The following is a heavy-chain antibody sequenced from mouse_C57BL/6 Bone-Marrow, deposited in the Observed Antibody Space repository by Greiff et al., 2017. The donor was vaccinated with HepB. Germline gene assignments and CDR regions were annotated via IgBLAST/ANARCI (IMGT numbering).Heavy chain of an antibody. Sequence: EVKLMESGGGLVKPGGSLKLSCAASGFTFSSYAMSWVRQTPEKRLEWVATISAGGSYTYYPDNVKGRFTISRDNAKNNLYLQMSHLKSEDTAMYYSENERYYAMDYWGQGTSVTVSS. J-gene: IGHJ4*01. CDR2: ISAGGSYT. V-gene: IGHV5-4*03. CDR1: GFTFSSYA. CDR3: ENERYYAMDY.